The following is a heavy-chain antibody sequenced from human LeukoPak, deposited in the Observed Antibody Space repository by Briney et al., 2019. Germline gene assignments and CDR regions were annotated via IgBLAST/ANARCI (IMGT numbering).Heavy chain of an antibody. CDR3: ATYGQVLLPFET. CDR1: GFTFSTFA. D-gene: IGHD2-8*02. J-gene: IGHJ3*02. CDR2: IFPSGGEI. Sequence: GGSLRLSCAASGFTFSTFAMIWVRQPPGKGLEWVSSIFPSGGEIHYADSVRGRFTISRDNSKSTLSLQMNSLRAEDTAISYCATYGQVLLPFETSGHGTLVTVSS. V-gene: IGHV3-23*01.